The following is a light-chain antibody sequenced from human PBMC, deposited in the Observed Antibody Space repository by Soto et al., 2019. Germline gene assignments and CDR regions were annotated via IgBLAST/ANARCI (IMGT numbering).Light chain of an antibody. CDR2: EVS. CDR3: FSFTTDWTHV. V-gene: IGLV2-14*01. J-gene: IGLJ1*01. CDR1: SSDISAYNS. Sequence: QSVLTQPASVSGSPGQSITISCTGSSSDISAYNSVSWFPQYPGKAPKLIISEVSNRPSGVSNRFSGSKSGTAASLTISGLQTEDETDYFCFSFTTDWTHVFGTGTKVTVL.